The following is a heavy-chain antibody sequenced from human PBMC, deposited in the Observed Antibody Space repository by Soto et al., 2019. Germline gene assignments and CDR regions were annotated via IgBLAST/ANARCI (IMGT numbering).Heavy chain of an antibody. Sequence: GGSLRLSCAASGFTFSSYGMHWVRQAPGKGLEWVAVIWYDGSNKYYADSVKGRFTISRDNSKNTLYLQMNSLRAEDTAVYYCARESSGWYSHYYYGMDVWGQGTTVTVSS. J-gene: IGHJ6*02. CDR3: ARESSGWYSHYYYGMDV. CDR2: IWYDGSNK. CDR1: GFTFSSYG. V-gene: IGHV3-33*01. D-gene: IGHD6-19*01.